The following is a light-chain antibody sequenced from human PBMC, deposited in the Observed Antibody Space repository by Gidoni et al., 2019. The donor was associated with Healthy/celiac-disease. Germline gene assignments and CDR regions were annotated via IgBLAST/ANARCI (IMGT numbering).Light chain of an antibody. Sequence: DIQMTQSPSSLSASVGDRVTITYRASQSISSYLNWYQQKPGKAPKLLIYAASSLQSGVPSRFSGSGSGTDFTLTISSLQPEDFATYYCQQSYSTPVTFGQXTKLEIK. J-gene: IGKJ2*01. CDR1: QSISSY. CDR3: QQSYSTPVT. V-gene: IGKV1-39*01. CDR2: AAS.